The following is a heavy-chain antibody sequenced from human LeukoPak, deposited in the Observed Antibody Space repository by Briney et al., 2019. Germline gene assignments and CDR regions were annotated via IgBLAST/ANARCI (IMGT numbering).Heavy chain of an antibody. CDR2: TYYRSKWYN. V-gene: IGHV6-1*01. CDR3: ARVEQPVSRIHYYYDGMHV. CDR1: GDSVSSNSAG. D-gene: IGHD6-6*01. Sequence: SPTLSLTCAISGDSVSSNSAGWNWIRQSPSRGLEWLGRTYYRSKWYNDYAVSMKSRITINPDTYKNKFYLQLNSVTPEDTAVYYCARVEQPVSRIHYYYDGMHVWGQGTTVTVSS. J-gene: IGHJ6*02.